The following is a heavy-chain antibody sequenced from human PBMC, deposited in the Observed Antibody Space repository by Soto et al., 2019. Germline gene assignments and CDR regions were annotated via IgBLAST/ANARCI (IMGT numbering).Heavy chain of an antibody. D-gene: IGHD3-22*01. CDR3: AKDYSYDSPGYKRFDY. Sequence: GGSLRRSWAASGFTFSSYAMSWGRQAPGKGLEWVSAISGSGVSTHYADSVKGRFTISRDNSKNTLYLQMNSPRADDTAVYYCAKDYSYDSPGYKRFDYWGQGTLVTVSS. CDR2: ISGSGVST. J-gene: IGHJ4*02. V-gene: IGHV3-23*01. CDR1: GFTFSSYA.